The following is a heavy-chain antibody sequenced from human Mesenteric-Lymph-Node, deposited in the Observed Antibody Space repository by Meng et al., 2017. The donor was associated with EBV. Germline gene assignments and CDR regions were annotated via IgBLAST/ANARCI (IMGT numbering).Heavy chain of an antibody. CDR1: GFTFSSYA. CDR3: TKENYYDSSAYTRPGDY. V-gene: IGHV3-23*01. Sequence: EVQLXXXXXGLVXPXXXLRLXXXASGFTFSSYAMSWVRQAPGKGLEWVSFISGSGGSTYYADSVKGRFTISRDNSKNTLYLQMNSLRAEDTAVYYCTKENYYDSSAYTRPGDYWGQGTLVTVSS. D-gene: IGHD3-22*01. J-gene: IGHJ4*02. CDR2: ISGSGGST.